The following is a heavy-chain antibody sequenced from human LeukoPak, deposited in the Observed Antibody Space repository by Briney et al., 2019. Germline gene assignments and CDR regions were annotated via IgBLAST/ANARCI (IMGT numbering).Heavy chain of an antibody. D-gene: IGHD3-22*01. V-gene: IGHV4-59*01. J-gene: IGHJ3*02. CDR3: ARDRSYYDFGVKAFDI. CDR2: IYYSGST. Sequence: SETLSLTCTVPGGSISSYYWSWIRQPPGKGLEWIGYIYYSGSTNYNPSLKSRVTISVDTSKNQFSLKLSSVTAADTAVYYCARDRSYYDFGVKAFDIWGQGTMVTVSS. CDR1: GGSISSYY.